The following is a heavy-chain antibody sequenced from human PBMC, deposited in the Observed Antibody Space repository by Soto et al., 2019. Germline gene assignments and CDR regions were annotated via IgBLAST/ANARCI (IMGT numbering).Heavy chain of an antibody. D-gene: IGHD1-1*01. J-gene: IGHJ4*02. V-gene: IGHV3-30*18. CDR3: AKAPRYNWNELDY. Sequence: GSLRLSCAAPGFTFRSYGMHWVRQAPGKGLEWVAVISYDGSNKYYADSVKGRFTISRDNSKNTLYLQMNSLRAEDTAVYYCAKAPRYNWNELDYWGQGTLVTVSS. CDR1: GFTFRSYG. CDR2: ISYDGSNK.